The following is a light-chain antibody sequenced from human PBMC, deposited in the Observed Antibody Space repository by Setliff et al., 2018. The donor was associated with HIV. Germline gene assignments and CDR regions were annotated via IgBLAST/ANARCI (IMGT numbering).Light chain of an antibody. CDR3: SSYTASSTYV. CDR1: SSDIGAYNF. CDR2: EVR. Sequence: QSVLTQPASVSGSPGQSIAISCTGTSSDIGAYNFVSWYQQSPGKVPKLIIFEVRNRPSGVSTRFSGSKSGNTASLTISGLQAEDEGDYYCSSYTASSTYVFGTGTKSPS. V-gene: IGLV2-14*01. J-gene: IGLJ1*01.